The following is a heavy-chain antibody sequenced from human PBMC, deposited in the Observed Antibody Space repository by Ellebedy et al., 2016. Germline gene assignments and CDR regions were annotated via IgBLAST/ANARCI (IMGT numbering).Heavy chain of an antibody. V-gene: IGHV3-9*01. D-gene: IGHD4-23*01. CDR2: ISWNSGSI. CDR1: GFTFDDYA. Sequence: GGSLRLXXAASGFTFDDYAMHWVRQAPGKGLEWVSGISWNSGSIGYADSVKGRFTISRDNAKNSLYLQMNSLRAEDTALYYCAKDGVTPGYYYGMDVWGQGTTVTVSS. CDR3: AKDGVTPGYYYGMDV. J-gene: IGHJ6*02.